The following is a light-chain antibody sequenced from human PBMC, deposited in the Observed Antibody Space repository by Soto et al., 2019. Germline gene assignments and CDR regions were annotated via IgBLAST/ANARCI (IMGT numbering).Light chain of an antibody. Sequence: QSVLTQPPSASGTPGQRVTISCSGSGSNIGSNTVNWYQHVPGTAPSVLIFNNDQRPSGVPDRFSVSKSGTSASLAISGLQSEDGAHYYCAVWDESLHALVFGGGTKRTVL. CDR3: AVWDESLHALV. CDR2: NND. CDR1: GSNIGSNT. J-gene: IGLJ3*02. V-gene: IGLV1-44*01.